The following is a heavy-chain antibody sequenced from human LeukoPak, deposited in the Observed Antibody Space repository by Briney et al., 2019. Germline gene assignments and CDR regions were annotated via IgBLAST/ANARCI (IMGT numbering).Heavy chain of an antibody. D-gene: IGHD2-2*01. J-gene: IGHJ6*02. Sequence: PSETLSLTCAVYGGSFSGYYWSWIRQPPGKGLEWIGEINHSGSTNYNPSLKSRVTISVDTSKNQFSLKLSSVTAADTAVHYCARARYCSSTSCYPRGYYYYGMDVWGQGTTVTVSS. V-gene: IGHV4-34*01. CDR2: INHSGST. CDR3: ARARYCSSTSCYPRGYYYYGMDV. CDR1: GGSFSGYY.